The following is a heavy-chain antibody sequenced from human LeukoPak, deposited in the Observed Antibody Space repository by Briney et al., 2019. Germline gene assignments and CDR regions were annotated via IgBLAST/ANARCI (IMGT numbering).Heavy chain of an antibody. D-gene: IGHD4-17*01. CDR3: AKDTSYGDYGY. J-gene: IGHJ4*02. Sequence: GGSMRLSCAASGFTFDDYAMHWVRQAPGKGLEWVSGISWNSGSIGYADSVKGRFTISRDNAKNSLYLQMNSLRAEDTALYYCAKDTSYGDYGYWGQGTLVTVSS. CDR2: ISWNSGSI. V-gene: IGHV3-9*01. CDR1: GFTFDDYA.